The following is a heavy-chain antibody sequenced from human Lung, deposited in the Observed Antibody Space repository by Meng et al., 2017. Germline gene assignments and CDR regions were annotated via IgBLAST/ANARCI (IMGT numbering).Heavy chain of an antibody. CDR1: GYNFPDYY. Sequence: VARVQSGGEVKKPGALVKVSCNPAGYNFPDYYLHWVRRAPGQGLEWMGRINPKSGDTHYAQKFQARVTMTGDTSISTAYMELSGLRSDDTAMYYCARDEDISAAGKLFGDYWGQGTLVTVSS. CDR3: ARDEDISAAGKLFGDY. D-gene: IGHD6-25*01. J-gene: IGHJ4*02. V-gene: IGHV1-2*06. CDR2: INPKSGDT.